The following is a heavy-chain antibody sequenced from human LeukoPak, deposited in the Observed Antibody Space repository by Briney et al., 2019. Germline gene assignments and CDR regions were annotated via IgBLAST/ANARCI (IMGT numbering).Heavy chain of an antibody. J-gene: IGHJ4*02. CDR2: ISGSGGST. D-gene: IGHD6-13*01. CDR1: GFTFSSYA. V-gene: IGHV3-23*01. Sequence: GGSLRLSCAASGFTFSSYAMSWVRQAPGKGLEWVSAISGSGGSTYYADSVKGRFTISRDNSKNTLYLQMNSLRAEDTAVYYCAKDRTPPGIAAAQEETTDYWGQGTLVTVSS. CDR3: AKDRTPPGIAAAQEETTDY.